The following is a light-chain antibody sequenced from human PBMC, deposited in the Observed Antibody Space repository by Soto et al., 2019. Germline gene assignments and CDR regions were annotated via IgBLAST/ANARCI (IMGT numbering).Light chain of an antibody. CDR3: QQYNGWPPP. V-gene: IGKV3-15*01. J-gene: IGKJ1*01. Sequence: EIVMTQSPATLSVSPGERATLSCRASQSVTTNLAWYQQKPGQAPRLLIYGASTRATGIPARFSGSGSGTEFSLIISGLQAEDFAVYYCQQYNGWPPPFGQGPKVDIK. CDR1: QSVTTN. CDR2: GAS.